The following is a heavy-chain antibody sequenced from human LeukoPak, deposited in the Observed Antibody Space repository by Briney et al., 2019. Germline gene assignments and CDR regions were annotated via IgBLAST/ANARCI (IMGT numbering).Heavy chain of an antibody. J-gene: IGHJ4*02. CDR3: AKVQLPLLWFGEGPYYFDY. V-gene: IGHV3-74*01. Sequence: GGSLRLSCAASGFAFTTYWMHWVRQAPGKGLVWVSHINSDGSITSYADSVKGRFTISRDNAKNTLYLQMNSLRAEDTAVYYCAKVQLPLLWFGEGPYYFDYWGQGTLVTVSS. CDR2: INSDGSIT. CDR1: GFAFTTYW. D-gene: IGHD3-10*01.